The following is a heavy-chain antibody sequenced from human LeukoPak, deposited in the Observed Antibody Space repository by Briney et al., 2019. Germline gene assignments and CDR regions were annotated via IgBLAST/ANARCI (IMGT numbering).Heavy chain of an antibody. D-gene: IGHD2-2*01. V-gene: IGHV1-69*13. CDR2: IIPILGTA. Sequence: GASVKVSCKASGGTFRSYGLNWVRQAPGQGLEWMGGIIPILGTAKYAQKLQGRVTITADESTSTAYMELSSLRYEDTAVYYCARGLYCSSSTSCYDYGMDVWGQGTTVTVCS. CDR3: ARGLYCSSSTSCYDYGMDV. CDR1: GGTFRSYG. J-gene: IGHJ6*02.